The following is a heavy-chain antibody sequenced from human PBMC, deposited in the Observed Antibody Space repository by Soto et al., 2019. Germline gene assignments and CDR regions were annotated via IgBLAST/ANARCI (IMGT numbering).Heavy chain of an antibody. CDR2: IIPIFGTA. CDR1: GGTFSSYA. D-gene: IGHD3-3*01. Sequence: SVKVSSKASGGTFSSYAISWVRQAPGQGLEWMGGIIPIFGTANYAQKFQGRVTMTADTSTSTAYMELSSLRSEDTAVYYCARVISGYYRFDYWGQGTLVTVSS. CDR3: ARVISGYYRFDY. J-gene: IGHJ4*02. V-gene: IGHV1-69*06.